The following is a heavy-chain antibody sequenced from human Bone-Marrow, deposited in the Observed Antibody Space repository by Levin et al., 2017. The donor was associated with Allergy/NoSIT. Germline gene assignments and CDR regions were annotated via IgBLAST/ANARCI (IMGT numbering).Heavy chain of an antibody. V-gene: IGHV3-23*01. CDR3: VRVYDAIGDIKVVPAAMRPSGY. CDR2: VTGSGGST. CDR1: GFTFSSYA. J-gene: IGHJ4*02. D-gene: IGHD2-2*01. Sequence: GGSLRLSCAASGFTFSSYAMNWVRQAPGKGLEWVSGVTGSGGSTYYADSVKGRFTISRDNSKNTLYLQMNTLRAEDTAVYYCVRVYDAIGDIKVVPAAMRPSGYWGQGTLVTVSS.